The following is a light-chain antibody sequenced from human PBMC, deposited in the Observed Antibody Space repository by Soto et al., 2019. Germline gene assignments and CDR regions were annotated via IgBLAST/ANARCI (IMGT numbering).Light chain of an antibody. J-gene: IGKJ5*01. V-gene: IGKV3-15*01. Sequence: EIAMTQSPATLSVSPGEGATLSCRASQSVSSNLAWYQQKPGHAPRLLIYCASTRTTGIPARFSGSGSWTEFTPTISSLEAEDFAVYYCQQRNTWPPITFGQGTRLEIK. CDR3: QQRNTWPPIT. CDR1: QSVSSN. CDR2: CAS.